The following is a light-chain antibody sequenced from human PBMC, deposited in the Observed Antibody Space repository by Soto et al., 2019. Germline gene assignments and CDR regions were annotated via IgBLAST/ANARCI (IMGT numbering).Light chain of an antibody. CDR3: SSFAGSNNLV. Sequence: QSVLTQPPSASGSPGQSITISCTGTSSDVGGYNYVSWYQQHPGKAPKLMIYEVGQRPSGVPDRFSDSKSGNTASLTVSGLQAEDEADYYCSSFAGSNNLVFGGGTKVTVL. CDR1: SSDVGGYNY. V-gene: IGLV2-8*01. CDR2: EVG. J-gene: IGLJ2*01.